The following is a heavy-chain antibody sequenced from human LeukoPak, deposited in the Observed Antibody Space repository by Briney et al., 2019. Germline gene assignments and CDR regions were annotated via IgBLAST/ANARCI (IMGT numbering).Heavy chain of an antibody. CDR1: GFTFSSYA. CDR3: ARGNDYYDSSGYLIL. J-gene: IGHJ4*02. V-gene: IGHV3-30-3*01. CDR2: ISYDGSNK. D-gene: IGHD3-22*01. Sequence: GGSLRLSCAASGFTFSSYAMHWVRQAPGKGLEWVAVISYDGSNKYYADSVKGRFTISRDNSKNTLYLQMNSLRAEDTAVYYCARGNDYYDSSGYLILWGQGTLVTVSS.